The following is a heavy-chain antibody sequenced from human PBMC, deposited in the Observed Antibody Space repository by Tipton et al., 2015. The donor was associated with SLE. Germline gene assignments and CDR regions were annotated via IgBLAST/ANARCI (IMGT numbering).Heavy chain of an antibody. Sequence: GLVKPSETLSLTCTVSDDSFNSVGYYWSWIRQHPGKGLEWIGCIYYSGSTHYYNPSLESRVTISIDTSKNEFSLKLSSVTAADTAVYYCARDDEDTLYFQHWGQGTLVIVSS. CDR1: DDSFNSVGYY. J-gene: IGHJ1*01. V-gene: IGHV4-31*03. CDR2: IYYSGSTH. D-gene: IGHD2/OR15-2a*01. CDR3: ARDDEDTLYFQH.